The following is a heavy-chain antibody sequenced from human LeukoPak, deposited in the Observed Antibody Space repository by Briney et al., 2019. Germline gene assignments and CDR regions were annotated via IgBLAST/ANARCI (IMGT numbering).Heavy chain of an antibody. CDR2: VFYSGTT. D-gene: IGHD3-3*02. CDR1: RGSISGYY. Sequence: PSETLSLTCSVSRGSISGYYWSWIRQSPGKGLEWIGNVFYSGTTNYNPSLESRVTISVDTSNNQFSLSLTSVTAADTAMYYCARVSLYTSYFYMDVWGKGTTVTVSS. CDR3: ARVSLYTSYFYMDV. V-gene: IGHV4-59*01. J-gene: IGHJ6*03.